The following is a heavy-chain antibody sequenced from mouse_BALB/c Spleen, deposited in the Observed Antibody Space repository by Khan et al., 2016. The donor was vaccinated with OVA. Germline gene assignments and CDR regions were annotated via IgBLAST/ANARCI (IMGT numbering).Heavy chain of an antibody. CDR3: ARTARIKY. V-gene: IGHV3-2*02. J-gene: IGHJ2*01. CDR2: ISYSGST. Sequence: EVQLQESGPGLVKPSQSLSLTCTVTGYSITSGYGWNWIRQFPGNKLEWMGYISYSGSTNYNPSLKSRISITRDTSNNQFFLQLNSETTEDTATYYCARTARIKYWGQGTTLTVSS. D-gene: IGHD1-2*01. CDR1: GYSITSGYG.